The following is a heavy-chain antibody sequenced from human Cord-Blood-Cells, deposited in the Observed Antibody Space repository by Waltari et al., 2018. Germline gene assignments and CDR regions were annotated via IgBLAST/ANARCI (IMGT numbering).Heavy chain of an antibody. D-gene: IGHD3-3*01. CDR2: NYTSGST. CDR1: GGSISSYY. Sequence: QVQLQESGPGLVKPSETLSLTCTVSGGSISSYYWSWIRQPAGKGLEWIGRNYTSGSTNYHPSLKSRVTMSVDTSKNQVSLKLSAVTAADSAVYYCARDGLPYYDFWSGYPPNYYMDVWGKGTTVTVSS. J-gene: IGHJ6*03. V-gene: IGHV4-4*07. CDR3: ARDGLPYYDFWSGYPPNYYMDV.